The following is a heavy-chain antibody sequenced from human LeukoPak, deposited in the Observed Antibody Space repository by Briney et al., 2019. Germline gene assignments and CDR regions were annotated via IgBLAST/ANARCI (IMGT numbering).Heavy chain of an antibody. J-gene: IGHJ4*02. CDR3: ASSHYGDHFDY. V-gene: IGHV3-7*01. CDR2: IKQDGSEK. CDR1: GFTFSSYW. D-gene: IGHD4-17*01. Sequence: PGGCLRLSCAASGFTFSSYWMSWVRQAPGKGLEWVANIKQDGSEKYYVDSVKGRFTISRDNAKNSLYLQMNSLRAEDTAVYYCASSHYGDHFDYWGQGTLVTVSS.